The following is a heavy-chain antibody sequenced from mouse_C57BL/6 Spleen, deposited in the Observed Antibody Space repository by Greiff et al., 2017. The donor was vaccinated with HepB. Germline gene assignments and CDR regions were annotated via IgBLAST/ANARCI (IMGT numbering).Heavy chain of an antibody. CDR1: GYTFTDYN. J-gene: IGHJ4*01. CDR3: ARDDYDGPGAMDY. CDR2: INPNNGGT. V-gene: IGHV1-18*01. Sequence: EVQLQQSGPELVKPGASVKIPCKASGYTFTDYNMDWVKQSHGKSLEWIGDINPNNGGTIYNQKFKGKATLTVDKSSSTAYMVLRSLTSEDTAVYYWARDDYDGPGAMDYWGQGTSVTVSS. D-gene: IGHD2-4*01.